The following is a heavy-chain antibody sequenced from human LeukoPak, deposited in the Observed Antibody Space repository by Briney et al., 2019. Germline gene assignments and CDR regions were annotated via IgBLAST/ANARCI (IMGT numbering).Heavy chain of an antibody. V-gene: IGHV1-46*01. CDR1: GYTFTSYY. J-gene: IGHJ3*02. CDR3: ARIVVRGVIIYAFDI. D-gene: IGHD3-10*01. Sequence: ASVKVSCKASGYTFTSYYMHWVRQAPGQGLEWMGIINPSGGSTSYAQKFQGRVTTTRDTSTSTAYMELSSLRSEDTAVYYCARIVVRGVIIYAFDIWGQGTMVTVSS. CDR2: INPSGGST.